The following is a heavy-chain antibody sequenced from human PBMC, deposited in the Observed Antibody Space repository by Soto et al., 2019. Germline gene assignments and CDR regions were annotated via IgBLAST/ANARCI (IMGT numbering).Heavy chain of an antibody. V-gene: IGHV4-59*08. CDR1: GVSISSYY. CDR2: IYYSRST. D-gene: IGHD3-10*01. Sequence: SETLSLTCTVSGVSISSYYWSCISQPPGTELQWLSYIYYSRSTNYTPSLKSRVTISVDTSKNQFSLKLSSVTAADTAVYYCARRYGSCFDYWGQGTLVTVSS. CDR3: ARRYGSCFDY. J-gene: IGHJ4*02.